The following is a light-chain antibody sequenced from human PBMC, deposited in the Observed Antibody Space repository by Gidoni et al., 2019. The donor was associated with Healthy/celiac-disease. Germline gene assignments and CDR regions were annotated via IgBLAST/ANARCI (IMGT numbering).Light chain of an antibody. Sequence: QSALTQPASVSGSPGQSITIPCTGTSSDVGGYNYFSWYQQHPGKAPKLMIYDVSNRPSGVSNRFSGSKSGNTASLTISGLQAEDEADYYCSSYTSSSTSVVFGGGTKLTVL. CDR3: SSYTSSSTSVV. J-gene: IGLJ2*01. V-gene: IGLV2-14*03. CDR1: SSDVGGYNY. CDR2: DVS.